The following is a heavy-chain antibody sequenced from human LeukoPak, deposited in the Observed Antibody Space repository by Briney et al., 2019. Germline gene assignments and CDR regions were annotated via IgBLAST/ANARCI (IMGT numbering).Heavy chain of an antibody. CDR2: ISYDGSNK. V-gene: IGHV3-30*18. CDR3: AKDLEGGWIYYYYGMDV. CDR1: GFTFSSYG. D-gene: IGHD6-19*01. J-gene: IGHJ6*02. Sequence: LSGGSLRLSCAASGFTFSSYGMHWVRQAPGKGLEWVAVISYDGSNKYYADSVKGRFTISRGNSKNTLYLQMNSLRAEDTAVYYCAKDLEGGWIYYYYGMDVWGQGTTVTVSS.